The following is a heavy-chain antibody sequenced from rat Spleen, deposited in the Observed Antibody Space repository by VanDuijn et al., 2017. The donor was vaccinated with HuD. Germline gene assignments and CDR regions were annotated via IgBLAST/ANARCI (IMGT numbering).Heavy chain of an antibody. V-gene: IGHV5-20*01. CDR1: GFTFSDYG. D-gene: IGHD1-2*01. J-gene: IGHJ1*01. CDR2: ISYDGGST. CDR3: TTEAAAAYWYFDF. Sequence: EVQLVESGGGLVQPGRSMKLSCSASGFTFSDYGMAWVFQAPTKGLEWVASISYDGGSTYYRDSVKGRFTISRDNAKSTLYLQMESLRSEDTATYYCTTEAAAAYWYFDFWGPGTMVTVSS.